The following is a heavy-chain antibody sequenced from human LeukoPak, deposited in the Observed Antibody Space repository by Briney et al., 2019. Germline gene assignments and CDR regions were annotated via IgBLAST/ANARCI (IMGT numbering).Heavy chain of an antibody. D-gene: IGHD6-13*01. CDR3: ARAVAAAAFDP. V-gene: IGHV3-9*01. CDR1: GFTFDAYA. Sequence: GGSLRLSCAASGFTFDAYAMHWVRQAPGKGLEWVSGISWNSDSTGYADSVKGRFTISRDNAKNSLYLQMHSLRPEDTALYYCARAVAAAAFDPWGQGTLVTVSS. CDR2: ISWNSDST. J-gene: IGHJ5*02.